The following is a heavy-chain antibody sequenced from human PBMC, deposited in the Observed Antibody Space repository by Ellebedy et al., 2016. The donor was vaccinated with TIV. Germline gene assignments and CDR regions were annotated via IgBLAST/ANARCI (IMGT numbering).Heavy chain of an antibody. J-gene: IGHJ4*02. CDR3: AKLDSSGYDYGRFDY. V-gene: IGHV3-23*01. CDR2: ISSSGVST. D-gene: IGHD3-22*01. CDR1: GFTFRNFA. Sequence: GGSLRLSCAASGFTFRNFAMTWVRQAPGRGLEWVSSISSSGVSTDYADSVRGRVTISRDNSKNTLYLQMNSLRADDTALYYCAKLDSSGYDYGRFDYWGQGTLVTVSS.